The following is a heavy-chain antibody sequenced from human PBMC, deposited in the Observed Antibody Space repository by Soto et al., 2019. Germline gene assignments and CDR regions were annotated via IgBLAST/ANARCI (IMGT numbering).Heavy chain of an antibody. Sequence: VQLVQSGAEVKKPGSSVKVSCKASGGTFSSYPISWVRQAPGQGLEWMGGIIPIFGTANYAQKFQGRVTXTXDXXTSTAYMELSSLRSEDTAVYYCARGHNWKYFPFDYWGQGTLVTVSS. J-gene: IGHJ4*02. CDR1: GGTFSSYP. D-gene: IGHD1-7*01. V-gene: IGHV1-69*05. CDR2: IIPIFGTA. CDR3: ARGHNWKYFPFDY.